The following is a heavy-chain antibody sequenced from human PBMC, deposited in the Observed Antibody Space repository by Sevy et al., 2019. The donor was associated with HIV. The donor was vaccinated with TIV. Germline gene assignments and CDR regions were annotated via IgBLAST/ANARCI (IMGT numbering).Heavy chain of an antibody. D-gene: IGHD2-21*02. CDR2: VYYERST. J-gene: IGHJ4*02. CDR3: ARIGNCGGDCYSFDY. Sequence: SETLSLTCIVSGGSISYYHWTWIRHSPGKGLEWIGYVYYERSTDYNPPFKSRVTMSVDKSKNQFSLKRRSVTAADTAVYYCARIGNCGGDCYSFDYWGQGTLVTVSS. CDR1: GGSISYYH. V-gene: IGHV4-59*13.